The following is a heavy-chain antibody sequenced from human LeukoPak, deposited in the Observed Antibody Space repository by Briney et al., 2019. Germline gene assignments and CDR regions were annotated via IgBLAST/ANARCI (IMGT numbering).Heavy chain of an antibody. V-gene: IGHV3-30*18. D-gene: IGHD6-6*01. CDR2: IWYDGSNK. Sequence: PGRSLRLSCAASGFTFSSYGMHWVRQAPGKGLEWVAVIWYDGSNKYYADSVKGRFTISRDNSKNTLYLQMNSLRAEDTAVYYCAKDFLEYSSSWEGFDYWGQGTLVTVSS. CDR1: GFTFSSYG. CDR3: AKDFLEYSSSWEGFDY. J-gene: IGHJ4*02.